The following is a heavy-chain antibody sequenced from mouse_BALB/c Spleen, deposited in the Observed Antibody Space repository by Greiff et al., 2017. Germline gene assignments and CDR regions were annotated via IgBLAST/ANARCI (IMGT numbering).Heavy chain of an antibody. CDR1: GYSITSGYY. D-gene: IGHD2-14*01. Sequence: DVKLVESGPGLVKPSQSLSLTCSVTGYSITSGYYWNWIRQFPGNKLEWMGYISYDGSNNYNPSLKNRISITRDTSKNQFFLKLNSVTTEDTATYYCASSIGAYWGQGTLVTVSA. V-gene: IGHV3-6*02. CDR3: ASSIGAY. J-gene: IGHJ3*01. CDR2: ISYDGSN.